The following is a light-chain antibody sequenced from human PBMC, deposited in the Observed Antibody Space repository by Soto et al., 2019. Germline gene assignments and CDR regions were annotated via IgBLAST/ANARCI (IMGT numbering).Light chain of an antibody. CDR1: SSNIGSNY. J-gene: IGLJ1*01. Sequence: QSVLTQPPSVSAAPGQTVTISCAGSSSNIGSNYVSWYQHLPGTAPKLLIFDNTKRPSDIPDRFSGFKSGTSATLDIAGLQTWEEGHLYFRTLGNSLSAFYVFGTGTKVTVL. CDR2: DNT. V-gene: IGLV1-51*01. CDR3: RTLGNSLSAFYV.